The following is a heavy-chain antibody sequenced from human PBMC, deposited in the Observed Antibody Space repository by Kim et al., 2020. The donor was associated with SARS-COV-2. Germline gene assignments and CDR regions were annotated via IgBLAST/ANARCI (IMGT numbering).Heavy chain of an antibody. CDR3: ARGSTYSNYYYYMDA. CDR2: MGIAGNT. V-gene: IGHV3-13*01. CDR1: GFTFSSSA. Sequence: GGSLRLSCAASGFTFSSSAMHWVRQAPGKGLEWVSVMGIAGNTNNQAPVKGGFTIPRENAKNSFYFQMNSLRAGDTPVYYCARGSTYSNYYYYMDAWGKGDHGHRLL. J-gene: IGHJ6*03. D-gene: IGHD4-4*01.